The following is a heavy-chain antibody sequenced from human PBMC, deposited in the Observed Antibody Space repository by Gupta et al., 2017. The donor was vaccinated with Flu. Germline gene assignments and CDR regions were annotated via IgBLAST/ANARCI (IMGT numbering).Heavy chain of an antibody. CDR1: HVSTDNYY. CDR3: ASQKSSSTYFDY. V-gene: IGHV4-59*01. CDR2: IYYRGNT. J-gene: IGHJ4*02. Sequence: QVQLQESGPGLVKSSETLSLTCTVSHVSTDNYYWSWIRQTPGEGLEWIGNIYYRGNTNYNPSLKSRVTMSVDTSKNQFFLKLSSVTATDTAVYYCASQKSSSTYFDYWSQGTLVTVSS. D-gene: IGHD2-15*01.